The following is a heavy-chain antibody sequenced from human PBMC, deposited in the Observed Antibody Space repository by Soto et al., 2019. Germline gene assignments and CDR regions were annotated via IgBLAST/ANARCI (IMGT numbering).Heavy chain of an antibody. V-gene: IGHV3-48*01. J-gene: IGHJ3*02. CDR3: AKDPASSGWPDAFDI. CDR1: GFTFSSYS. D-gene: IGHD6-19*01. Sequence: GSLRLSCAASGFTFSSYSMNWVRQAPGKGLEWVSSISSSSSITYYADSVKGRFTISRDNAKNTLYLQVSSLRAEDTAIYYCAKDPASSGWPDAFDIWGQGTMVTVSS. CDR2: ISSSSSIT.